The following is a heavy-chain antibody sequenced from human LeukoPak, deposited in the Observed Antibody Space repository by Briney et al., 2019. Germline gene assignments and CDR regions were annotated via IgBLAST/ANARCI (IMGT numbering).Heavy chain of an antibody. CDR2: IYTSGST. Sequence: SETLSLTCTVSGGSISSGSYYWSWIRQPAGKGLEWIGRIYTSGSTNYNPSLKSRVTISVDTSKNQFSLKLTSVTAADTAVYYCARSFGGSPYYYMDVWGKGTTVTISS. CDR3: ARSFGGSPYYYMDV. J-gene: IGHJ6*03. V-gene: IGHV4-61*02. D-gene: IGHD3-16*01. CDR1: GGSISSGSYY.